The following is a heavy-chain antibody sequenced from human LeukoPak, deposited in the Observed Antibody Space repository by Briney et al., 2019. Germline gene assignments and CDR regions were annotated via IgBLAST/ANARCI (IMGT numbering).Heavy chain of an antibody. J-gene: IGHJ4*02. Sequence: SGTLSLTCAVSGGSISSNNWWSWVRQPPGKGLEWIGEIYHSGSTNYNPSLKSRVTISVDKSKNQFSLKLSSVTAADTAVYYCARDTGTYYDILTGYSKPSYFDYWGQGTLVTVSS. CDR2: IYHSGST. CDR3: ARDTGTYYDILTGYSKPSYFDY. CDR1: GGSISSNNW. D-gene: IGHD3-9*01. V-gene: IGHV4-4*02.